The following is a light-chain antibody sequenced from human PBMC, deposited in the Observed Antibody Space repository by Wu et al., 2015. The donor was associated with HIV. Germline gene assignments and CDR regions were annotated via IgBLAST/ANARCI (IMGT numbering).Light chain of an antibody. J-gene: IGKJ4*01. CDR1: QGISSY. CDR2: AAS. Sequence: DIQLTQSPSFLSASVGDRVTITCRASQGISSYLAWYQQKPGKAPKVLIYAASTLQSGVPSRFSGSGSGTEFTLTISSLQPEDFATYYCQQLNSYFSLTFGGGTKVEIK. CDR3: QQLNSYFSLT. V-gene: IGKV1-9*01.